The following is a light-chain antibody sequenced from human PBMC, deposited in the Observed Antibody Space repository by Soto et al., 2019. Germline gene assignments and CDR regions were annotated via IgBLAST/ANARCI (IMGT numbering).Light chain of an antibody. CDR3: KQTYSTPLT. J-gene: IGKJ4*01. CDR2: AAS. V-gene: IGKV1-39*01. CDR1: PSISNY. Sequence: EIQMTQSPSSLSASVGDRVTITCRASPSISNYLNWYQHKPGKAPELLIYAASNLQTGAPSRFSGGGSGTDFSLTISSLQPEDVATDYCKQTYSTPLTFGGGTKVEI.